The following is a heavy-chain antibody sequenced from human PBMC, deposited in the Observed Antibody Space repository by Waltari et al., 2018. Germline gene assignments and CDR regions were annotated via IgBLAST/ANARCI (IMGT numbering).Heavy chain of an antibody. CDR3: VRDRTTVAARPGDY. V-gene: IGHV1-2*07. Sequence: QVVLVQSGAEVKKPGASVKVSCKASGYIFINYYLHWVRQAPGQGPEWMGWVNPDTGNVNYGHKLCGRVSMTWYTSSNTAFMDLSDLKSDDTAVYYCVRDRTTVAARPGDYWGQGTLVTVSS. CDR2: VNPDTGNV. CDR1: GYIFINYY. J-gene: IGHJ4*02. D-gene: IGHD6-6*01.